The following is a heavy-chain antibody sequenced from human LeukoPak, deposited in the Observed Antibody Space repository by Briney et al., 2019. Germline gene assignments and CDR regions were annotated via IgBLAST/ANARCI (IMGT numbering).Heavy chain of an antibody. D-gene: IGHD7-27*01. J-gene: IGHJ4*02. V-gene: IGHV4-39*07. CDR2: IYYSGST. Sequence: PSETLSLTCTVSGGSISSSSYYWGWIRQPPGKGLEWIGSIYYSGSTYYNPSLKSRVTISVDTSKNQFSLKLSSVTAADTAVYYCARANWGSYYFDYWGQGTLVTVSS. CDR1: GGSISSSSYY. CDR3: ARANWGSYYFDY.